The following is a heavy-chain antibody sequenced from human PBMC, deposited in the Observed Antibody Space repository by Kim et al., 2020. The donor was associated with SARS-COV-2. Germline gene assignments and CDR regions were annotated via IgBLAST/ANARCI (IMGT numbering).Heavy chain of an antibody. D-gene: IGHD3-22*01. V-gene: IGHV4-39*07. CDR3: ARVSYDSGGYSPNYYFDY. Sequence: SETLSLTCTVSGGSISSSSYYWGWIRQPPGKGLEWIGSIYYSGSTYYNPSLKSRVTISVDTSKNQFSLKLSSVTAADTAVYYCARVSYDSGGYSPNYYFDYWGQGTLVTVSS. CDR1: GGSISSSSYY. CDR2: IYYSGST. J-gene: IGHJ4*02.